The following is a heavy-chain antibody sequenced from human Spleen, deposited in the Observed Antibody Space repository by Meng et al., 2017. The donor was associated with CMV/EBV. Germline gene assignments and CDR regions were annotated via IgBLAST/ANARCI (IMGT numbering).Heavy chain of an antibody. CDR1: GYTFTSYD. CDR3: ARGLIAIRTGLEY. Sequence: ASVKVSCKAAGYTFTSYDIIWVRQATGQGLEWMGWMNPNSGYTGYAQKFQGRITLTRDTSRTTAYMEVSSLRSEDTAIYYCARGLIAIRTGLEYWGQGTLVTVSS. V-gene: IGHV1-8*01. J-gene: IGHJ4*02. D-gene: IGHD6-13*01. CDR2: MNPNSGYT.